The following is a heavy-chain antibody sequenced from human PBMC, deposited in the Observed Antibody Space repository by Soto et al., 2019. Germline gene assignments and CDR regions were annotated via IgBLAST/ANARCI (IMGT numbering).Heavy chain of an antibody. J-gene: IGHJ4*02. CDR2: VKGGGSEK. D-gene: IGHD6-13*01. V-gene: IGHV3-7*01. CDR3: TSVFFSSSRSPNSFDY. Sequence: HPGGSLRLSCTASGFDFTRLWMAWVRQDPGKGLEWVANVKGGGSEKYHAVSVKGRFTISRDNAKNSLYLQMNSLRAEDTAVYYCTSVFFSSSRSPNSFDYSGQGTLVT. CDR1: GFDFTRLW.